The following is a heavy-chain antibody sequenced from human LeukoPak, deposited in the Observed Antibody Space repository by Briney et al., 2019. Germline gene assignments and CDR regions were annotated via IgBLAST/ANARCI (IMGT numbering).Heavy chain of an antibody. D-gene: IGHD6-6*01. CDR1: GGTFSSYA. Sequence: SVKVSCKASGGTFSSYAISWVRQAPGQGLEWMGRIIPIFGTANYAQKFQGRVTITTDESTSTAYMELSSLRSEDTAVYYCAVEYSSSSLPAYFDYWGQGTLVTASS. CDR2: IIPIFGTA. J-gene: IGHJ4*02. CDR3: AVEYSSSSLPAYFDY. V-gene: IGHV1-69*05.